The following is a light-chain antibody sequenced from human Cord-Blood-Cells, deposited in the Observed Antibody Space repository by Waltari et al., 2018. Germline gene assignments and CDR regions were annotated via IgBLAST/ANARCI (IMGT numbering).Light chain of an antibody. CDR2: AAS. J-gene: IGKJ4*01. CDR3: QQLNSYPFT. Sequence: DIQLTQSPSFLSASVGDRVTITCRASQGISSYLAWYQPKPGKAPKLLIYAASTLQSGVPSRCSGSGSGTEFTLTISSLQPEDVATYYCQQLNSYPFTFGGGTKVEIK. V-gene: IGKV1-9*01. CDR1: QGISSY.